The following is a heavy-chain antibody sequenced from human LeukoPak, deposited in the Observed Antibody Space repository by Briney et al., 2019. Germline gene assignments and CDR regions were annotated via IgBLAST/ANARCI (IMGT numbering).Heavy chain of an antibody. CDR3: ARSPRGAVAGTNDY. V-gene: IGHV1-46*01. D-gene: IGHD6-19*01. Sequence: ASVKVSCKASGYTFTSYYMHWVRQAPGQGLEWMGIINPSGGSTSYAQKFQGRVTMTRDTSISTAYMELSRLRSDDTAVYYCARSPRGAVAGTNDYWGQGTLVTVSS. J-gene: IGHJ4*02. CDR2: INPSGGST. CDR1: GYTFTSYY.